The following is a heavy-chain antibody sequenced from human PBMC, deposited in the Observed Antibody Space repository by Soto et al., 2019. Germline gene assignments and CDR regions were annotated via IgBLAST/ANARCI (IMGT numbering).Heavy chain of an antibody. Sequence: EVQLLESGGGLVQPGGSLRLSCAASGFSFSSYAMNWVRQAPGKGLEWVSVISGSGDSTYYADSVKGRFTISRDNSKNTLYLQMISLRAEDTAVYYCARRSSGWYFDSWGQGTLVIVSS. CDR3: ARRSSGWYFDS. V-gene: IGHV3-23*01. J-gene: IGHJ4*02. CDR1: GFSFSSYA. CDR2: ISGSGDST. D-gene: IGHD6-19*01.